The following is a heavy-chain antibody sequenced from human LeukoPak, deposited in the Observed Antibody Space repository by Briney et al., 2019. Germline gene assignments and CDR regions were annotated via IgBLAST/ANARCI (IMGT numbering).Heavy chain of an antibody. Sequence: GGSLRLSCVGSGFNFNSNWVSWVRQAPGKGLEWVANIKQDGSEKFYVDSVKGRFTISRDNAKNSVSLQMNSLRVEDTAVYYCARDKYYDRYFDSWGQGTLVTVSS. CDR1: GFNFNSNW. J-gene: IGHJ4*02. CDR2: IKQDGSEK. CDR3: ARDKYYDRYFDS. V-gene: IGHV3-7*01. D-gene: IGHD3-22*01.